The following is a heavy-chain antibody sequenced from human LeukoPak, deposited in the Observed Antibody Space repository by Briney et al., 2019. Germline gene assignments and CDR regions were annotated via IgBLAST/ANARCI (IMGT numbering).Heavy chain of an antibody. V-gene: IGHV3-15*01. D-gene: IGHD3-22*01. CDR2: IKSKTDGGTT. Sequence: PGGSPRLSCAASGFTFSNAWMSWVRQAPGKGLEWVGRIKSKTDGGTTDYAAPVKGRFTISRDDSKNTLYLQMNSLKTEDTAVYYCLYYYDSSGYYPLGYWGQGTLVTVSS. CDR1: GFTFSNAW. CDR3: LYYYDSSGYYPLGY. J-gene: IGHJ4*02.